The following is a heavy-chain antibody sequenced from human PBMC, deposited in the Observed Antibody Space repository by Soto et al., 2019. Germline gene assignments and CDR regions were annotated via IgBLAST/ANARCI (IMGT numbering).Heavy chain of an antibody. J-gene: IGHJ4*02. CDR1: GFTISSYG. CDR3: AKDRRGVVVPAAILPFDY. D-gene: IGHD2-2*01. V-gene: IGHV3-30*18. Sequence: GGSLRLSCAASGFTISSYGMHWVRQAPGKGLEWVAVISYDGSNKYYADSVKGRFTISRDNSKNTLYLQMNSLRAEDTAVYYCAKDRRGVVVPAAILPFDYWGQGTLVTVSS. CDR2: ISYDGSNK.